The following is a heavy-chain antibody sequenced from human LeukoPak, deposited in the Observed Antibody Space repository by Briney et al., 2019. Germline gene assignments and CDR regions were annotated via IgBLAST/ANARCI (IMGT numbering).Heavy chain of an antibody. CDR1: GFTFNTYS. D-gene: IGHD2-2*01. CDR2: ISDRGSYI. Sequence: AGGSLRLSCTASGFTFNTYSMNWVRQAPGKGLEWVASISDRGSYIYYTDSVKGRFTITRDNAKNSLYLQMNSLRADDTAVYYCANHLACGSTSCPSFDDWGQGTLVTVSS. CDR3: ANHLACGSTSCPSFDD. J-gene: IGHJ4*02. V-gene: IGHV3-21*01.